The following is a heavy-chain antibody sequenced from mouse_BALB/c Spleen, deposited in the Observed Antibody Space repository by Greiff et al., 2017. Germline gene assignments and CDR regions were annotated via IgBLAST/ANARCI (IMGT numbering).Heavy chain of an antibody. CDR2: ISDGGSYT. D-gene: IGHD2-1*01. Sequence: EVKLVESGGGLVKPGGSLKLSCAASGFTFSDYYMYWVRQTPEKRLEWVATISDGGSYTYYPDSVKGRFTISRDNAKNNLYLQMSSLKSEDTAMYYCARDRDYYGNYEAMDYWGQGTSVTVSS. CDR3: ARDRDYYGNYEAMDY. CDR1: GFTFSDYY. V-gene: IGHV5-4*02. J-gene: IGHJ4*01.